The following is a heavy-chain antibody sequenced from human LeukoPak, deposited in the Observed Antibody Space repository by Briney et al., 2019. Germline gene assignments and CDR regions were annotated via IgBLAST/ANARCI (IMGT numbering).Heavy chain of an antibody. CDR3: ARDKPQPAYDYVWGSYRRQEYYFDY. J-gene: IGHJ4*02. V-gene: IGHV1-2*02. D-gene: IGHD3-16*02. CDR2: INPNSGGT. CDR1: GYTFTGYY. Sequence: GASVKVSCKASGYTFTGYYMHWVRQAPGQGLEWMGWINPNSGGTNYAQKFQGRVTMTRDTSISTAYMELSRLRSDDTAVYYCARDKPQPAYDYVWGSYRRQEYYFDYWGQGTLATVSS.